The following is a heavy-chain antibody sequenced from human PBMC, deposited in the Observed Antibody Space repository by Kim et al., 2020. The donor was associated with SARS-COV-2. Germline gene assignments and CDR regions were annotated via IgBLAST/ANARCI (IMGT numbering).Heavy chain of an antibody. J-gene: IGHJ5*02. V-gene: IGHV3-30*18. CDR2: ISYDGSNK. Sequence: GGSLRLSCAASGFTFSSYGMHWVRQAPGKGLEWVAVISYDGSNKYYADSVKGRFTISRDNSKNTLYLQMNSLRAEDTAVYYCAKDDVAPYNWFDPWGQGTLVTVSS. CDR3: AKDDVAPYNWFDP. D-gene: IGHD2-21*01. CDR1: GFTFSSYG.